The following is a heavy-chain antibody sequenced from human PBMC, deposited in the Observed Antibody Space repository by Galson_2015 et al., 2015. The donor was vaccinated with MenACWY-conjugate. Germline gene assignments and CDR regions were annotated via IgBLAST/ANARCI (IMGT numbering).Heavy chain of an antibody. CDR1: GYTFTSYY. CDR2: INPSGGST. CDR3: ARWGYGSGSYGWFDP. J-gene: IGHJ5*02. D-gene: IGHD3-10*01. Sequence: SVKVSCKASGYTFTSYYMHWVRQAPGQGLEWMGIINPSGGSTSYAQKLQGRVTMTRDTSTSTVYMELSSLRSEDTAVYYCARWGYGSGSYGWFDPWGQGTLVTVSS. V-gene: IGHV1-46*01.